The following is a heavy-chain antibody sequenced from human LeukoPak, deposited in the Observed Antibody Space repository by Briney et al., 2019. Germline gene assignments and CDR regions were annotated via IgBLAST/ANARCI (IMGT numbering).Heavy chain of an antibody. V-gene: IGHV4-39*01. D-gene: IGHD2-8*01. CDR2: IYYSGST. CDR3: ARPSYYWFDP. Sequence: PSETLSLTCTVSGGSISSSSYYWGWLRQPPGKGLEWIGSIYYSGSTYYNPSLKSRVTISVDTSKNQFSLKLSSVTAADTAVYYCARPSYYWFDPWGQGTLVTVSS. J-gene: IGHJ5*02. CDR1: GGSISSSSYY.